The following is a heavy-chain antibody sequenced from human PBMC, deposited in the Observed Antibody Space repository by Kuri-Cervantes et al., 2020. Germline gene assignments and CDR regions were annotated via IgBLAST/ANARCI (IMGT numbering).Heavy chain of an antibody. CDR2: INAGDGNT. V-gene: IGHV1-3*01. Sequence: ASVKVSCKAPGYTFTSYAMHWVRQAPGQRLEWMGWINAGDGNTKYSQKFQGRVTITRDTSASTAYMELSSLRSEDTAVYYCAREMHTSIAVRRGGDWFDLWGQGTLVTVSS. D-gene: IGHD6-6*01. CDR3: AREMHTSIAVRRGGDWFDL. J-gene: IGHJ5*02. CDR1: GYTFTSYA.